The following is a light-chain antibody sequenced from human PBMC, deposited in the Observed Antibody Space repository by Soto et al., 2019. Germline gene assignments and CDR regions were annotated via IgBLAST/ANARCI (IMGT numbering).Light chain of an antibody. J-gene: IGLJ1*01. Sequence: QSVLTQPASVSGSPGQSITISCTGTHDDVGGFNYVSWYQRHPGKAPKLMVYEVNKRPSGVPDRFSGSKSGNTASLTVSGLQAEDEADYYCSSYAGSSNVFGTGTKLTVL. CDR2: EVN. CDR3: SSYAGSSNV. CDR1: HDDVGGFNY. V-gene: IGLV2-8*01.